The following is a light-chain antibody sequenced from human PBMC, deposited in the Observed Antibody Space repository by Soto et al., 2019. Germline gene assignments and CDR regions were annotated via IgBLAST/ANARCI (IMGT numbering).Light chain of an antibody. V-gene: IGKV3-15*01. CDR3: QHYDNWPPWT. J-gene: IGKJ1*01. CDR2: GAS. Sequence: ETVMTQSPATLSVSPGEGATLSCRASQSVSNNLAWYQQKPGQAPRLLIYGASTRANDIPARFSGSGSGTEFTLTIRSLQSEDIAVYYCQHYDNWPPWTFGQGTKVDIK. CDR1: QSVSNN.